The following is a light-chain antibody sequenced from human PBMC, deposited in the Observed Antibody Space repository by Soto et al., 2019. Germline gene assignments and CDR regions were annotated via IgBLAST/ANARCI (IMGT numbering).Light chain of an antibody. CDR3: QQYDNSLWT. CDR1: QSVSSSY. CDR2: GTA. V-gene: IGKV3-20*01. Sequence: EIVLTQSPGTLSLSPGERATLSCRASQSVSSSYLAWYQQTPGQAPRLRIYGTASRAAGIPDRFSGSGSGTDFNLSISSLVPEDGVVYYCQQYDNSLWTFGQGTKVEIK. J-gene: IGKJ1*01.